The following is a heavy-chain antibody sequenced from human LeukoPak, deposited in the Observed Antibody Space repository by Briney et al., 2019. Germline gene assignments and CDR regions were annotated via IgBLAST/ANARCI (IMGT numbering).Heavy chain of an antibody. CDR1: GYSISSGYY. CDR3: AESGAGIAVAGY. CDR2: IYHSGST. J-gene: IGHJ4*02. Sequence: PSETLSLTCAVSGYSISSGYYWGWIRQPPGQGLAWIGSIYHSGSTYYNPSLKSRVTISVDTSKNQFSLKLSSVTAADTAVYYCAESGAGIAVAGYWSQGTLVTVS. V-gene: IGHV4-38-2*01. D-gene: IGHD6-19*01.